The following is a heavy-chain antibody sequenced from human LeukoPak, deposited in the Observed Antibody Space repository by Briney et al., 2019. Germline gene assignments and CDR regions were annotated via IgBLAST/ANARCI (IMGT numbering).Heavy chain of an antibody. J-gene: IGHJ1*01. Sequence: GGSLRLSCAASGFTFSNYWMHWVRQAPGKGLVWVSRINGDGSTTNYADSVKGRFTISRDNAKNTLYLQMNSLRAEDTAVYYCAKGYDSSGYEYFQHWGQGTLVTVSS. D-gene: IGHD3-22*01. V-gene: IGHV3-74*01. CDR1: GFTFSNYW. CDR3: AKGYDSSGYEYFQH. CDR2: INGDGSTT.